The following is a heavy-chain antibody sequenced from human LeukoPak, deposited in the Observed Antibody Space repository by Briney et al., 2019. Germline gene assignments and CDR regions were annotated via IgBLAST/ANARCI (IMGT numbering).Heavy chain of an antibody. V-gene: IGHV3-49*04. CDR1: GFTFGDYA. D-gene: IGHD3-22*01. Sequence: GGSLRLSCAASGFTFGDYAMSWVRQAPGKGLEWVSFIRRKAHGGTTEYAASVKGRFSSSRDDSKSIAYLQMNSLKTEDTAVYFCTRVTYYYDNSGYFHFDSWGQGRLVTVSS. J-gene: IGHJ4*02. CDR2: IRRKAHGGTT. CDR3: TRVTYYYDNSGYFHFDS.